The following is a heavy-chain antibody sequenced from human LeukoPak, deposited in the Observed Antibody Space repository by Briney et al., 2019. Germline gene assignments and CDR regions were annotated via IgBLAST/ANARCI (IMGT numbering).Heavy chain of an antibody. CDR1: GFTFSNYA. J-gene: IGHJ4*02. V-gene: IGHV3-23*01. Sequence: GGSLRLSCAASGFTFSNYAMTWVRQAPGRGLEWVSTISGSGGSTYYADSVKGRFTISRDNSKNTLYLQMNSLRAEDTAVYYCAGSSSWVPAFDYWGQGTLVTVSS. D-gene: IGHD6-13*01. CDR2: ISGSGGST. CDR3: AGSSSWVPAFDY.